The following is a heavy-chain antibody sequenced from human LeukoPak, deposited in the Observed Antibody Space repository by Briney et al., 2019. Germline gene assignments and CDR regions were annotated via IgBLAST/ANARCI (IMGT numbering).Heavy chain of an antibody. CDR3: AKSWYSSGWYGFVDY. D-gene: IGHD6-19*01. Sequence: GGSLRLSCAASGFAFSSYAMSWVRQTPEKGLEWVSTISGSGGSTYYADSVKGRFTISRDNSKNTLYLQMKSLRAEDTAVYYCAKSWYSSGWYGFVDYWGQGTLVTVS. CDR1: GFAFSSYA. V-gene: IGHV3-23*01. J-gene: IGHJ4*02. CDR2: ISGSGGST.